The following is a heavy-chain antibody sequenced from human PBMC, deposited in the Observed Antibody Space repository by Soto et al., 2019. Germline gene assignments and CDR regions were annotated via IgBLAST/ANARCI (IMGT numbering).Heavy chain of an antibody. CDR3: AREDSIIIPAVSDF. J-gene: IGHJ4*02. D-gene: IGHD2-2*01. CDR1: GFNFNNYG. V-gene: IGHV3-21*01. Sequence: LRLSCAVSGFNFNNYGINWVRQAPGKGLEWVSSVSKSDYTYYSDSVKGRFTISRDNAKNSVSLQMNTLRAEDTAVYYCAREDSIIIPAVSDFWGQGTLVTVSS. CDR2: VSKSDYT.